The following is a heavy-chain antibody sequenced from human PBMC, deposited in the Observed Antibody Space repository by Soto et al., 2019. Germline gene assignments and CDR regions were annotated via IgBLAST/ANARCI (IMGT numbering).Heavy chain of an antibody. CDR2: ISSSGSTI. CDR1: GFTFSSYD. D-gene: IGHD6-19*01. V-gene: IGHV3-48*03. Sequence: EVQLVESGGGLVQPGVTLRLSCAASGFTFSSYDMNWVRQAPGKGMEWVSYISSSGSTIYYADSVKGRFTISRDNAKNTLYRQMNSLRAWGTAVYYCARYGAVAGSYYWGQGTLVTVSS. CDR3: ARYGAVAGSYY. J-gene: IGHJ4*02.